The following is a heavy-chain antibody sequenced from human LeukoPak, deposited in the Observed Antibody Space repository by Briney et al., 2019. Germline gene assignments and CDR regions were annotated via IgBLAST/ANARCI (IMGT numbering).Heavy chain of an antibody. J-gene: IGHJ4*02. CDR2: IYTTGTT. V-gene: IGHV4-4*07. CDR1: GGSINSYY. Sequence: SETLSLTCTVSGGSINSYYWGWIRQPAGKGLEWIGRIYTTGTTSYNPSLKSRVTISVDTSKNQFYLKLTSVTAADTAMYYCARAGYTISYYSLDYWGQGSLVTVSS. D-gene: IGHD1-26*01. CDR3: ARAGYTISYYSLDY.